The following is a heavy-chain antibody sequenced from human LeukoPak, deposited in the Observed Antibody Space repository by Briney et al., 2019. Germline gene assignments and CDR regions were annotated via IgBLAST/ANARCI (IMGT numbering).Heavy chain of an antibody. J-gene: IGHJ3*02. V-gene: IGHV1-2*02. CDR1: GGTFSSYA. Sequence: GASVKVSCKASGGTFSSYAISWVRQAPGQGLEWMGWINPNSGGTNYAQKFQGRVTMTRDTSISTAYMELSRLRSDDTAVYYCARGIDWLLEGWGRHAFDIWGQGTMVTVSS. CDR2: INPNSGGT. CDR3: ARGIDWLLEGWGRHAFDI. D-gene: IGHD3-9*01.